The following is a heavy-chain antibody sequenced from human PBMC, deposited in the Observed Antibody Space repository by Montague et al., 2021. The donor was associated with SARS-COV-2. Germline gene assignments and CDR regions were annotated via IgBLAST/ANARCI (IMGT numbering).Heavy chain of an antibody. Sequence: PALVKPTQTLTLTCTLSGFSLSTSGMCVSWIRQPPGKALEWLALIDWDDDKYYSTSLKTRLTISKDTSKNQVVLTMTNMDPVDTATYYCARSYYDILTGYYKAFGYWGQGTLVTVSS. V-gene: IGHV2-70*01. CDR3: ARSYYDILTGYYKAFGY. D-gene: IGHD3-9*01. CDR2: IDWDDDK. J-gene: IGHJ4*02. CDR1: GFSLSTSGMC.